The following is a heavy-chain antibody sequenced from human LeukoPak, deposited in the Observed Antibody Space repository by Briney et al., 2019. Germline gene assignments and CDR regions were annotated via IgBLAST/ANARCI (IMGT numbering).Heavy chain of an antibody. Sequence: SETLSLTCAVYGVSFSGYYWSWIRQPPGKGLEWIGEINHSGSTNYNPSLKSRVTISVDTSKNQFSLKLSSVTAADTAVYYCARGVLSLNWFDPWGQGTLVTVSS. D-gene: IGHD3-16*02. V-gene: IGHV4-34*01. CDR2: INHSGST. CDR1: GVSFSGYY. J-gene: IGHJ5*02. CDR3: ARGVLSLNWFDP.